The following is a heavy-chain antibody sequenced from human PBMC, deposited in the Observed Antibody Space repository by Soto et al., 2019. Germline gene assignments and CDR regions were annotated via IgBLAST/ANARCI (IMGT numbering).Heavy chain of an antibody. CDR1: GGSISSGGYY. V-gene: IGHV4-31*03. Sequence: PSETLSLTCTVSGGSISSGGYYWSWIRQHPGKGLEWIGYIYYSGSTYYNPSLKSRVTISVDTSKNQFSLKLSSVTAADTAVYYCARDYYGSGNTLDYWGQGTLVTVSS. J-gene: IGHJ4*02. CDR2: IYYSGST. D-gene: IGHD3-10*01. CDR3: ARDYYGSGNTLDY.